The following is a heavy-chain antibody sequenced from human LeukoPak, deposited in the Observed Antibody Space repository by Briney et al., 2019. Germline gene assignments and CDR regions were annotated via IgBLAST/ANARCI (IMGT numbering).Heavy chain of an antibody. CDR1: GYTFTSYG. CDR2: ISTYNGDT. D-gene: IGHD1-26*01. V-gene: IGHV1-18*01. J-gene: IGHJ4*02. CDR3: ARDRGLYTGSYPIDY. Sequence: ASVKVSCKASGYTFTSYGFSWVRQAPGQGLEWMGWISTYNGDTNYAQKLQGRVTMTTDTSTSTAYMELRSLRSDGTAVYYCARDRGLYTGSYPIDYWGQGTLVIVSS.